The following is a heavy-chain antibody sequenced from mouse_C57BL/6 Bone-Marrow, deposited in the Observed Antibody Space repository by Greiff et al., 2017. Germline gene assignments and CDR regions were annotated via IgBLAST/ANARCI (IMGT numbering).Heavy chain of an antibody. V-gene: IGHV1-55*01. Sequence: QVQLQQPGAELVKPGASVMMSCKASGYTFTSYWITWVKQRPGQGLEWVGDIYPTSGRTNYNEKFNSKAILTVATSSNTAYMKLSSLTSEDSAVFYCARSGPMGRSFDYWGQGTTLTVSA. CDR1: GYTFTSYW. CDR3: ARSGPMGRSFDY. CDR2: IYPTSGRT. D-gene: IGHD4-1*01. J-gene: IGHJ2*01.